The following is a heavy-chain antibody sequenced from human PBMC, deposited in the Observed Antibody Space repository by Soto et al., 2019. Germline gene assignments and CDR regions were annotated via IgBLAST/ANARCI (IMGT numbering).Heavy chain of an antibody. D-gene: IGHD3-16*01. Sequence: QVQLVQSGAEVKKPGASVKVSCKASGYTFGPYDINWVRQATGQGLEWMGWMNPNSGNTGYAQKSQGRVTRTRDTSISTPYMELSSLRSEDTAFYYCARDTRRGGGMDVWGQGTTVTVSS. CDR3: ARDTRRGGGMDV. J-gene: IGHJ6*02. V-gene: IGHV1-8*01. CDR1: GYTFGPYD. CDR2: MNPNSGNT.